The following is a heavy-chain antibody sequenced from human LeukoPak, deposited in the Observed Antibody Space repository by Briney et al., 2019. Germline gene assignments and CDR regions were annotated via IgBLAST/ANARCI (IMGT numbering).Heavy chain of an antibody. V-gene: IGHV1-18*01. Sequence: ASVKVSCKASGYTFTSYGISWVRQAPGQGLELMGWISAYNGNTNYAQKLQGRVTMTTDTSTSTAYMELRSLRSDDTAVYYCARDRDFWSGYSLSFYYGMDVWGQGTTVTVSS. CDR2: ISAYNGNT. CDR3: ARDRDFWSGYSLSFYYGMDV. D-gene: IGHD3-3*01. J-gene: IGHJ6*02. CDR1: GYTFTSYG.